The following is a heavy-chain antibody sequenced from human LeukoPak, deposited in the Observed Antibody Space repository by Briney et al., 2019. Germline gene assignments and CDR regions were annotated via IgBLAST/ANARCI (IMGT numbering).Heavy chain of an antibody. CDR3: ARSVGWAPGAPEYFQH. D-gene: IGHD6-19*01. V-gene: IGHV3-66*01. CDR1: GFTVSSNY. J-gene: IGHJ1*01. Sequence: PGGSLRLSCAASGFTVSSNYMSWVRQAPGKGLEWVSVIYSGGSTYYADSVKGRFTISRDNSKNTLYLQMNSLRAEDTAVYYCARSVGWAPGAPEYFQHWGQGTLVTVSS. CDR2: IYSGGST.